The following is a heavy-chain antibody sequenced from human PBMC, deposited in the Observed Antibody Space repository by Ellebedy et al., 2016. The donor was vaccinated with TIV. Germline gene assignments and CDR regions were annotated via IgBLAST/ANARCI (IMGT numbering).Heavy chain of an antibody. CDR1: GFTISSKY. CDR2: IYSGGST. CDR3: AKNKEAHDAVDI. J-gene: IGHJ3*02. Sequence: PGGSLRLSCAASGFTISSKYMTWVRQAPGKGLEWVSVIYSGGSTYYADSVKGRFTISRDNSKNTLYLQMDSLRAEDTAVYYCAKNKEAHDAVDIWGPGTVVTVSS. V-gene: IGHV3-66*01.